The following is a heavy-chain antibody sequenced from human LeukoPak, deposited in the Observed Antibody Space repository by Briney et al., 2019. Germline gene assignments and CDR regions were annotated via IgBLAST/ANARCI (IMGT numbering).Heavy chain of an antibody. Sequence: SVKVSCKASGGTFSSYAISWVRQAPGQGLEWMGGIIPIFGTANYAQKFQGGVTITTDESTSTAYMELSSLRSEDTAVYYCARGSPGGGYSGIDYWGQGTLVTVSS. J-gene: IGHJ4*02. D-gene: IGHD5-12*01. CDR1: GGTFSSYA. CDR3: ARGSPGGGYSGIDY. CDR2: IIPIFGTA. V-gene: IGHV1-69*05.